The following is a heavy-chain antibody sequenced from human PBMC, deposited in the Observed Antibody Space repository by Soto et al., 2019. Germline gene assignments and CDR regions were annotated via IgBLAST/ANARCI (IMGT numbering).Heavy chain of an antibody. Sequence: SVKVSCKACGGTFSSLTIGWVRQAPGQGLEWMGRIIPILGIANYAQKFQGRVTITADKSTSTAYMELSSLRSEDTAVYYCARSPRSREGYDYWGQGTLVTVSS. D-gene: IGHD2-15*01. CDR2: IIPILGIA. V-gene: IGHV1-69*02. J-gene: IGHJ4*02. CDR1: GGTFSSLT. CDR3: ARSPRSREGYDY.